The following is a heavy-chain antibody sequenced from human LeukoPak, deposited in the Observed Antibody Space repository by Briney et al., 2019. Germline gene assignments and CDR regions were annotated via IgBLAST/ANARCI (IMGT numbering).Heavy chain of an antibody. D-gene: IGHD3-16*01. CDR3: ARGGWGWFDP. CDR2: IYYSGTT. CDR1: GYSISSGDY. J-gene: IGHJ5*02. Sequence: SETLSLTCTVSGYSISSGDYWGWIRQPPGKGLEWIGYIYYSGTTNYNPSLKSRVTISVDTSKNQFSLKLRSVTAADTAVYYCARGGWGWFDPWGQGTLVTVSS. V-gene: IGHV4-61*08.